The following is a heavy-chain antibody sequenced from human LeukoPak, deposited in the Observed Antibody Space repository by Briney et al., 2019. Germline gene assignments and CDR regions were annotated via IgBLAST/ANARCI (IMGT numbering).Heavy chain of an antibody. CDR1: GFTFSTYW. Sequence: GGSLRLSCAASGFTFSTYWMSWVRQAPGEGLEWVANIKQDGSEKYYVDSVKGRYTVSRDNAKDSLYLQMNSLRAEDTAVYYWAQHWHHDYWGQGTLVTVSS. CDR3: AQHWHHDY. D-gene: IGHD1-1*01. J-gene: IGHJ4*02. V-gene: IGHV3-7*01. CDR2: IKQDGSEK.